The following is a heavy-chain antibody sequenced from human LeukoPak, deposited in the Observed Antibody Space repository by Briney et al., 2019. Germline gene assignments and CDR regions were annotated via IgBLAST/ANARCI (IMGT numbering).Heavy chain of an antibody. Sequence: ASVKVSCKASGYTFTSYDINWVRQATGQGLEWMGWMNPNSGNTGYAQKFQGRVTITADESTSTAYMELSSLRSEDTAVYYCARDPSVAGTPRHYYYGMDVWGQGTTVTVSS. D-gene: IGHD6-19*01. J-gene: IGHJ6*02. CDR3: ARDPSVAGTPRHYYYGMDV. CDR2: MNPNSGNT. CDR1: GYTFTSYD. V-gene: IGHV1-8*01.